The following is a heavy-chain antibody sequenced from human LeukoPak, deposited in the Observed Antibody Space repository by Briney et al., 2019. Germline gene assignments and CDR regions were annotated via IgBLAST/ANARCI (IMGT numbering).Heavy chain of an antibody. D-gene: IGHD1-26*01. V-gene: IGHV4-59*01. CDR3: ARGQGGQYFDY. CDR1: GGSISSYY. Sequence: NPSETLSLTCTVSGGSISSYYWSWIRQPPGKGLEWIGYIYYSGSTYYNPSLKSRVTISVDTSNNHFSLKLSSVTAADTAVYYCARGQGGQYFDYWGQGTLVTVSS. J-gene: IGHJ4*02. CDR2: IYYSGST.